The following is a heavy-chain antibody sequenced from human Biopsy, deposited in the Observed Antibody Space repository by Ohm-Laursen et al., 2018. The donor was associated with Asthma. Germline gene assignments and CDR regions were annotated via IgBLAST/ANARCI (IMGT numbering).Heavy chain of an antibody. CDR3: ARERAGVLGSYNGMDV. J-gene: IGHJ6*02. CDR2: GGSYYDGGLK. CDR1: GFTFRSYA. V-gene: IGHV3-30-3*01. D-gene: IGHD2-8*01. Sequence: RSLRLSCAASGFTFRSYAMHWVRQAPGKGLEWVAVGGSYYDGGLKYYADSVNGRFTVSRDDSKNTLYLQMNSVRPDDTAVYFCARERAGVLGSYNGMDVWGPGTTVSVSS.